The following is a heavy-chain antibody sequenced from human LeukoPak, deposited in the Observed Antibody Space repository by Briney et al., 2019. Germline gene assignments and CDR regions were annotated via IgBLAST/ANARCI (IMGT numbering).Heavy chain of an antibody. CDR3: ARDMAVGATPPFFDY. CDR1: GFTFSSYS. D-gene: IGHD1-26*01. V-gene: IGHV3-21*01. J-gene: IGHJ4*02. Sequence: GGSLRLSCAASGFTFSSYSMNWVRQAPGKGLEWVSSISSSSSYIYYADSVKGRVTISRDNAKNSLYLQMNSLRAEDTAVYYCARDMAVGATPPFFDYWGQGTLVTVSS. CDR2: ISSSSSYI.